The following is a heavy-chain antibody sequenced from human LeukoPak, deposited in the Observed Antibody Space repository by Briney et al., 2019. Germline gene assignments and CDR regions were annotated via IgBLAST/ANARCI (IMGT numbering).Heavy chain of an antibody. CDR1: GFTFSSYS. D-gene: IGHD5-18*01. CDR3: ARENSYGYWCDY. V-gene: IGHV3-48*01. J-gene: IGHJ4*02. CDR2: ISSSSSTM. Sequence: GGSLRLSCAASGFTFSSYSMNWVRQAPGKGLEWVSYISSSSSTMYYADSVKGRFTISRDNAKNSLYLQMNSLRAEDTAVYYCARENSYGYWCDYWGQGTLVTVSS.